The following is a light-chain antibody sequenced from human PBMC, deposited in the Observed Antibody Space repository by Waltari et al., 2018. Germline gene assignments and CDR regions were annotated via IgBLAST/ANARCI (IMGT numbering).Light chain of an antibody. V-gene: IGKV1-33*01. J-gene: IGKJ5*01. CDR3: QQYDDVPIT. CDR1: RDITNF. CDR2: EAS. Sequence: DIQKTQSPASLSATVGDRVHITCQATRDITNFLSWFQQKSGRTPRLLIYEASILDTGVPSRFSGRGSGTHFTLTINDVQPEDSATYFCQQYDDVPITFGQVTRLDI.